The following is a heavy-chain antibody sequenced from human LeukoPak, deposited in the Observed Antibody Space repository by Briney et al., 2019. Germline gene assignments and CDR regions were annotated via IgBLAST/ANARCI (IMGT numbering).Heavy chain of an antibody. CDR2: ISSSSSYI. Sequence: GGSLRLSCAASGFTFSSYSMNWVRQAPGKGLEWVSSISSSSSYIYYADSVKGRFTISRDNAKNSLYLQMNSLRAEDTAVYYCARAPGPRHSSDWINAFDIWGQGTLVTVSS. J-gene: IGHJ3*02. CDR3: ARAPGPRHSSDWINAFDI. V-gene: IGHV3-21*01. CDR1: GFTFSSYS. D-gene: IGHD6-19*01.